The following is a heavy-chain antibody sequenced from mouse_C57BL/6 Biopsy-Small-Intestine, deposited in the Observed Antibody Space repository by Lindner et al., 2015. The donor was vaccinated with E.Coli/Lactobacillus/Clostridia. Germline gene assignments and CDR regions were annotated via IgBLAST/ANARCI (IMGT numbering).Heavy chain of an antibody. J-gene: IGHJ2*01. Sequence: VQLQESGAELARPGASVKLSYKASGYTFASFSISWVKQRTGQGLEWIGEIYPRSGNTYYSEKFKGKATLTADKSSSTAYMELRSLTSEDSAVYFCARHYYYGSSYENFDYWGQGTTLTVSS. V-gene: IGHV1-81*01. D-gene: IGHD1-1*01. CDR3: ARHYYYGSSYENFDY. CDR1: GYTFASFS. CDR2: IYPRSGNT.